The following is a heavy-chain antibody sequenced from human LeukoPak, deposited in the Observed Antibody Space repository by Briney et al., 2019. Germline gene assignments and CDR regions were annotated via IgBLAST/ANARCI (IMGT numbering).Heavy chain of an antibody. V-gene: IGHV6-1*01. CDR2: TYYRSHWYN. CDR3: ARGLYTTGWAFQY. Sequence: RSQTLSLTCGISGDSVSSNSGAWNWIRQSTSRGLDYLGRTYYRSHWYNDYAPSVKSRISITSDTSKNQFSLQLNSVTPEDAAVYYCARGLYTTGWAFQYWGQGVLVAVSS. J-gene: IGHJ4*02. CDR1: GDSVSSNSGA. D-gene: IGHD6-19*01.